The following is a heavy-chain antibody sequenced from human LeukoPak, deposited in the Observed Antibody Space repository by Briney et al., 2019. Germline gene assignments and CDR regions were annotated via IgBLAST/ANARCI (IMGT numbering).Heavy chain of an antibody. CDR1: GFILNNHA. Sequence: GGSMRLSCAASGFILNNHAMTWVRQAPGKGLQWISVISGSGRTIEYEDSVKGGFTISRDNSKNTVSLQMNNLRVEDTAIYYCAKNVMVKRYIDYWGQGTPVTVSS. J-gene: IGHJ4*02. V-gene: IGHV3-23*01. D-gene: IGHD5-18*01. CDR2: ISGSGRTI. CDR3: AKNVMVKRYIDY.